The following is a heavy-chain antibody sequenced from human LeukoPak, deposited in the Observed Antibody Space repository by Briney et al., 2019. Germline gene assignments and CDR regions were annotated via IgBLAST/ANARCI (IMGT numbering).Heavy chain of an antibody. CDR1: GYTFTSYY. V-gene: IGHV1-46*01. CDR3: ARDLGGVAGPSSGYNWFDP. CDR2: INPSGGNT. D-gene: IGHD3-22*01. J-gene: IGHJ5*02. Sequence: ASVKVSCKASGYTFTSYYMHWVRQAPGQGLEWMGIINPSGGNTSYAQKFQGRVTMTRDMSTSTVYMELSSLRSDDTAVYYCARDLGGVAGPSSGYNWFDPWGQGTLVTVSS.